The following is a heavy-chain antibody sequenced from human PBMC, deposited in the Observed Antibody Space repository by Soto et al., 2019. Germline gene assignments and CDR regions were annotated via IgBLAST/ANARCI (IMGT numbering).Heavy chain of an antibody. J-gene: IGHJ2*01. D-gene: IGHD7-27*01. Sequence: GGSLRLSCAASGFTFSSYGMHWVRQAPGKGLEWVAVIWYDGSNKYYADSVKGRFTISRDNSKNTLYLQMNSLRAEDTAEYYCARDSNMLTGDRGWYFELWGRGTLVTVSS. CDR1: GFTFSSYG. CDR3: ARDSNMLTGDRGWYFEL. CDR2: IWYDGSNK. V-gene: IGHV3-33*01.